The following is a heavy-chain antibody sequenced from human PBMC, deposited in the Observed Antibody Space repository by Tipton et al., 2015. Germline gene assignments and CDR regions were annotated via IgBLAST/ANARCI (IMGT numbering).Heavy chain of an antibody. D-gene: IGHD5-24*01. CDR2: IHYGGST. V-gene: IGHV4-31*03. CDR3: ARDAYNSNFFDY. Sequence: TLSLTCTVSGDSIRSDGYYWSWIRQHPGKDLGWIGYIHYGGSTYYNPSLRGRATISVDTFENQFSLKLTSLTAADTAVYYCARDAYNSNFFDYWGQGTLVTVSS. CDR1: GDSIRSDGYY. J-gene: IGHJ4*02.